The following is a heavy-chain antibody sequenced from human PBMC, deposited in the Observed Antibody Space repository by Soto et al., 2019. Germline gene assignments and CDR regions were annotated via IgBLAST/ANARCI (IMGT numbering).Heavy chain of an antibody. CDR3: ARGDQYHYDSSGPNPRGDPPPF. Sequence: QVQLVQSGAEVKKPGSSVKVSCKASGGTFSSYAISWVRQAPGQGLEWMGGIIPIFGTANYAQKFQGRVTITADESTSTAYMELSSLRSEDTAVYYCARGDQYHYDSSGPNPRGDPPPFWGQGTLVTVSS. V-gene: IGHV1-69*01. CDR2: IIPIFGTA. J-gene: IGHJ4*02. D-gene: IGHD3-22*01. CDR1: GGTFSSYA.